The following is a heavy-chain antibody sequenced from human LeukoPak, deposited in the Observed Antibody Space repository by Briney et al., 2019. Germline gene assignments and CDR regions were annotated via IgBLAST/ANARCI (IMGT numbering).Heavy chain of an antibody. D-gene: IGHD6-19*01. CDR2: IRYDGSNK. V-gene: IGHV3-30*02. Sequence: QPGGSLRLSCAASGFTFSTYGMHWVRQAPGKGLEWVAFIRYDGSNKYYADSVKGRVTISRDNSKNTLYLQMNSLRAEDTAVYYCAKGAVAGPGGVYYFDYWGQGTLATVSS. CDR1: GFTFSTYG. J-gene: IGHJ4*02. CDR3: AKGAVAGPGGVYYFDY.